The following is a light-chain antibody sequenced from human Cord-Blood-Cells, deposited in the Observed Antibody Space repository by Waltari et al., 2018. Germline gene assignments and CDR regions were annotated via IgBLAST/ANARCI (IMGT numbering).Light chain of an antibody. CDR2: DVS. J-gene: IGLJ3*02. CDR3: SSYTSSSTWV. V-gene: IGLV2-14*01. CDR1: SSDVGGYNY. Sequence: QSALTQPASVSGSPGQSITFSCTGTSSDVGGYNYVPWYQQHPGKAPKLMIYDVSKRPSGVSNRFSGSKSGNTASLTISGLQAEDEADYYCSSYTSSSTWVFGGGTKLTVL.